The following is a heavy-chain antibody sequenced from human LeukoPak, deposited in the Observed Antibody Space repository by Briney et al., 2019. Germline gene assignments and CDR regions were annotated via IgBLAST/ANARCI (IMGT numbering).Heavy chain of an antibody. Sequence: ASLKVSCQPSGYTFTGYFMHWVRQAPGQGLEWMGWINPDSGGTNYAQRFQGRVTMTRDTSISTTYMELSRLRSDDTAIYYCARGYCSGRSCYSIDPWGQGTQVTVSS. CDR1: GYTFTGYF. V-gene: IGHV1-2*02. J-gene: IGHJ5*02. CDR3: ARGYCSGRSCYSIDP. CDR2: INPDSGGT. D-gene: IGHD2-15*01.